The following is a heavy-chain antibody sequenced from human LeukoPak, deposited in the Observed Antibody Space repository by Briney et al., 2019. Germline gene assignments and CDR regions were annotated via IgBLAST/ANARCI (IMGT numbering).Heavy chain of an antibody. D-gene: IGHD2-2*02. V-gene: IGHV1-3*03. Sequence: ASVKVSCKASGYTFTDYAIHWVRQAPGQSLEWMGWIIAGNGDTKYAHEFRGRVTITRDTSATTAYLVLSTLRSEDMAVYYCARSQYLPYSDSWGQGTLVTVSS. CDR1: GYTFTDYA. CDR3: ARSQYLPYSDS. J-gene: IGHJ4*02. CDR2: IIAGNGDT.